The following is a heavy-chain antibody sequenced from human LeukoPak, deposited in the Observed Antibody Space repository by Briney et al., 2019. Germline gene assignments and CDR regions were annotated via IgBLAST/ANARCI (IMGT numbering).Heavy chain of an antibody. CDR3: TREAAAGIDY. J-gene: IGHJ4*02. CDR1: GFTFSTYW. V-gene: IGHV3-7*01. CDR2: IKQDGSEK. Sequence: PGGSLRLSCAASGFTFSTYWMSWVRRAPGKGLEWVANIKQDGSEKYYLDSVKGRFTIPRDNAKNSLYLQMNSLRAEDTAVYFCTREAAAGIDYWGQGTLVTVSS. D-gene: IGHD6-13*01.